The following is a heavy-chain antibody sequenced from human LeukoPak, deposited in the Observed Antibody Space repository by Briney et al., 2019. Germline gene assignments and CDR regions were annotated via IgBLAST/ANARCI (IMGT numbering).Heavy chain of an antibody. Sequence: GGSLRLSCAASGFTFSSYAMIWVRQAPGKGLDWFSTLSGSAGNTYYADSVKGRITISRDNSKNTMYLQMNSPRAEDTAVYHCAKGSYYYDSADYFDYWGQGTLVTVSS. J-gene: IGHJ4*01. V-gene: IGHV3-23*01. CDR2: LSGSAGNT. D-gene: IGHD3-22*01. CDR1: GFTFSSYA. CDR3: AKGSYYYDSADYFDY.